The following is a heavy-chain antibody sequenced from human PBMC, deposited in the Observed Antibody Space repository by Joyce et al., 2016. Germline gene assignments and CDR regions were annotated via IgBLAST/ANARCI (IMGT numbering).Heavy chain of an antibody. V-gene: IGHV3-30*18. J-gene: IGHJ4*02. CDR3: AKDLDDVLTGSALDY. Sequence: QVQLVESGGGVVQPGGSLRLSCAASGFTFSDYAMYWVHQAPGKGLEWVAVVSFDGGNKYYADSVKGQFTISRDNSKNTLYLQMNSLRPEDTAVYYCAKDLDDVLTGSALDYWGQGNLVTVSS. D-gene: IGHD3-9*01. CDR2: VSFDGGNK. CDR1: GFTFSDYA.